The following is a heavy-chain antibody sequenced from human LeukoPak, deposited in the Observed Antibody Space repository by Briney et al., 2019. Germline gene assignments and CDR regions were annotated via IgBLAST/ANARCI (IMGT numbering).Heavy chain of an antibody. D-gene: IGHD6-13*01. V-gene: IGHV4-39*01. CDR2: IFYSGST. CDR1: GGSISSNYY. Sequence: KTSETLSLTCTVSGGSISSNYYWGWIRQPPGKGLEWIGSIFYSGSTYYNPSLKSRVTISVDTSKDQFSLKLTSVTATDTAVYYCARQPPVAAAGNFADIWGQGTLVTVSS. CDR3: ARQPPVAAAGNFADI. J-gene: IGHJ4*02.